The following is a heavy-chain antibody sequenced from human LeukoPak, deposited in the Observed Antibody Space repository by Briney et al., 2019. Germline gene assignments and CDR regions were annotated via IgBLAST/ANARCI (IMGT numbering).Heavy chain of an antibody. CDR1: GYTFTSYY. V-gene: IGHV1-46*01. CDR2: INPSGGST. J-gene: IGHJ6*02. Sequence: ASVKVSCKASGYTFTSYYMRWVRQAPGQGLEWMGIINPSGGSTSYAQKFQGRVTMTRDTSTSTVYMELSSLRSEDTAVYYCARETGITIFGVVIMQMDVWGQGTTVTVSS. CDR3: ARETGITIFGVVIMQMDV. D-gene: IGHD3-3*01.